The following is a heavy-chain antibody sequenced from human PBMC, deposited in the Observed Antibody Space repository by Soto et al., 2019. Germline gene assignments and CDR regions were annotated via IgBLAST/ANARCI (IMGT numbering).Heavy chain of an antibody. J-gene: IGHJ6*02. CDR3: ARDGLDWVVAATSYYDYYGMDV. Sequence: QVQLVESGGGVVQPGRSLRLSCAASGFTFSSYAMHWVRQAPGKGLEWVAVISYDGSNKYYADYVKGRFTISRDNSKNALYLQMNSLRAEDTAVYYCARDGLDWVVAATSYYDYYGMDVWGQGTTVTVSS. V-gene: IGHV3-30-3*01. CDR2: ISYDGSNK. CDR1: GFTFSSYA. D-gene: IGHD2-15*01.